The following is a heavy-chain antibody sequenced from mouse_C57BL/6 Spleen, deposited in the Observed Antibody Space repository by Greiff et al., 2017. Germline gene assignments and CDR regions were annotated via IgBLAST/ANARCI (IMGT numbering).Heavy chain of an antibody. CDR2: IDPSDSYT. Sequence: QVQLQQPGAELVRPGTSVKLSCKASCYTFTSYSMHWVKQRPGQGLEWIGVIDPSDSYTNYNQKFKGKATLTVDTSSSTAYMQLSSLTSEDSAVYYCASTAQATLAYWGQGTLVTVSA. V-gene: IGHV1-59*01. J-gene: IGHJ3*01. CDR1: CYTFTSYS. D-gene: IGHD3-2*02. CDR3: ASTAQATLAY.